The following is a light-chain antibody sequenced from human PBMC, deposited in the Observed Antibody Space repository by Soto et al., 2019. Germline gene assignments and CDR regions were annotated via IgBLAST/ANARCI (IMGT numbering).Light chain of an antibody. V-gene: IGLV2-23*01. J-gene: IGLJ2*01. CDR2: EGS. CDR1: SSDVGSYNL. CDR3: CSYAGSSVA. Sequence: QSALTQPASVSGSPGQSITISCTGTSSDVGSYNLVSWYQQHPGKAPKLMIYEGSKRPSGVSNRFSGYKSGNTASLTSSGVQAEDEAEYYCCSYAGSSVAFGGGTKLTVL.